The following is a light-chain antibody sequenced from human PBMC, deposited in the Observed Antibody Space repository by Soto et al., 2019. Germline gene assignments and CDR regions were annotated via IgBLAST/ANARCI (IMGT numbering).Light chain of an antibody. CDR3: QQSYSTPQT. Sequence: DIQMTQSPSSLSASVGDRVTITCRASQSISNFLNWYQQKPGKAPKLLIHTTSSLQSGVPSRFSASGTGTDFTLNISSLQPEDFATYYCQQSYSTPQTFGGGTKVEI. V-gene: IGKV1-39*01. CDR2: TTS. CDR1: QSISNF. J-gene: IGKJ4*01.